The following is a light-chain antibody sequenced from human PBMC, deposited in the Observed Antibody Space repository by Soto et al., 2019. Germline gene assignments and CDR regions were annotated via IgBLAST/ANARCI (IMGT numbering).Light chain of an antibody. J-gene: IGKJ1*01. CDR3: QQRSNWTRT. Sequence: IVLTQSPGTLSLSPGERATLSSRXSQSCSNNSLAWYQQKPGQPPRLXXYGXSNRASGIPDRFSGSGSGTDFTLTISRLDPEDLAVYYCQQRSNWTRTFGQGTKVEIK. V-gene: IGKV3D-20*02. CDR1: QSCSNNS. CDR2: GXS.